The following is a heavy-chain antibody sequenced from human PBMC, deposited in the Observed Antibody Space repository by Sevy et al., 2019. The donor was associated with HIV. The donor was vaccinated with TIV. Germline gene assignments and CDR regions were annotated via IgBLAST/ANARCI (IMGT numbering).Heavy chain of an antibody. CDR2: VSGNDGST. J-gene: IGHJ4*02. Sequence: GGSLRLSCAASGFISSKFALSWVRQAPGRGLEWVSAVSGNDGSTYYAASVKGRFTISRDISENMLYLQMNSLSAEDTAVYYCAKDFSYGGNSWNFDFWGQGTLVTVSS. D-gene: IGHD4-17*01. CDR3: AKDFSYGGNSWNFDF. V-gene: IGHV3-23*01. CDR1: GFISSKFA.